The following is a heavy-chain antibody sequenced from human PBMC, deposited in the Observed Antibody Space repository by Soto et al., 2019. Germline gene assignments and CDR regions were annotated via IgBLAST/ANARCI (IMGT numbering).Heavy chain of an antibody. J-gene: IGHJ4*02. CDR3: ARHKPGYCTNGVCSDFDY. Sequence: SGSLALTSTVSGGSINSSSYDWGWIRQPPGKGLEWIGSIYYSGSTYYNPSLKSRVTISVDTSKNQFSLKLSSVTAADTAVYYCARHKPGYCTNGVCSDFDYWGQGTLVTVSS. D-gene: IGHD2-8*01. CDR2: IYYSGST. CDR1: GGSINSSSYD. V-gene: IGHV4-39*01.